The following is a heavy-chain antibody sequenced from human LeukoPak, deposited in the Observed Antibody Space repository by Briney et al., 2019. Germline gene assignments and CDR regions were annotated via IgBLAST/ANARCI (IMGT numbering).Heavy chain of an antibody. CDR3: ARGAGLRYFDY. CDR1: GGSISSYY. V-gene: IGHV4-4*07. Sequence: SETLSLTCTVSGGSISSYYWSWIRQPAGKGLEWIGRIYTSGSTNYNPSLKNRFTMSVDTSKNQLSLNLSSVTAADTAVYYCARGAGLRYFDYWGQGTLVTVSS. CDR2: IYTSGST. J-gene: IGHJ4*02.